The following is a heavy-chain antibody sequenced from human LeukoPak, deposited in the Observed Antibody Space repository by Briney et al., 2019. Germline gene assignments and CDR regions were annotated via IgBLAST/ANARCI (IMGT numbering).Heavy chain of an antibody. CDR3: ARDQGYYDSSGYYYFDAFDI. CDR2: ISYDGSNK. Sequence: GGPLRLSCAASGLTFSSYAMHWVRQAPGKGLEWVAVISYDGSNKYYADSVKGRFTISRDNSKNTLYLQMNSLRAEDTAVYYCARDQGYYDSSGYYYFDAFDIWGQGTMVTVSS. J-gene: IGHJ3*02. CDR1: GLTFSSYA. V-gene: IGHV3-30-3*01. D-gene: IGHD3-22*01.